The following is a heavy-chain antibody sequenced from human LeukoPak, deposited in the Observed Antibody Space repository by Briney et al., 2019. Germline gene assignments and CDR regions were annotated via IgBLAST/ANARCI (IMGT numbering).Heavy chain of an antibody. CDR2: IYYSGST. Sequence: SETLSLTCTVSGGSISSYYWSWIRQPPGKGLEWIGYIYYSGSTNYNPSLKSRVTISVDTSKNQFSLKLSSVIAADTAVYYCARVGSSGWYVVYWGQGTLVTVSS. J-gene: IGHJ4*02. V-gene: IGHV4-59*01. CDR3: ARVGSSGWYVVY. D-gene: IGHD6-19*01. CDR1: GGSISSYY.